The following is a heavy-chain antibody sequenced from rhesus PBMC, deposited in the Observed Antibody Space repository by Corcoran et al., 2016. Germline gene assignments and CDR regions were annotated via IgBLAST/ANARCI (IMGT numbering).Heavy chain of an antibody. D-gene: IGHD2-21*01. J-gene: IGHJ3*01. Sequence: QLKLQESGPGLVKPSETLSVTCAVSVGYIRSSYGSWIRQAPGKGLEWVWYIYDSCSSTNYNPSFKSRVTLSVDTSKTQISLKLSSVTAADTAVYYCVRSGVGGAFDFWGQGLRVTVSS. CDR2: IYDSCSST. CDR1: VGYIRSSY. CDR3: VRSGVGGAFDF. V-gene: IGHV4-169*01.